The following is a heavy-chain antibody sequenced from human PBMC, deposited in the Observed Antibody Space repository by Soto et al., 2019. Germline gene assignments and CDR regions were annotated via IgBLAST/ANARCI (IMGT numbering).Heavy chain of an antibody. J-gene: IGHJ1*01. D-gene: IGHD6-6*01. V-gene: IGHV1-8*01. CDR3: ARASASVFQH. Sequence: GASVKVSCKASGYPFTSYDINWVRQATGQGLERMGWMNPNSGNTGYVQKFQGRFTMTRSTSISTAYMELSSLRSEDTAVYSCARASASVFQHWGQGTLVTVSS. CDR2: MNPNSGNT. CDR1: GYPFTSYD.